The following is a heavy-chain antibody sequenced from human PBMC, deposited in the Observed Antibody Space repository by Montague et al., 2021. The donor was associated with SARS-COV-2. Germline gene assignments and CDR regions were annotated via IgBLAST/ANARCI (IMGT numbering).Heavy chain of an antibody. D-gene: IGHD6-13*01. CDR2: IYYSGST. V-gene: IGHV4-59*11. CDR3: ARAGQQLARYYYYGMDV. CDR1: GDSINSEH. J-gene: IGHJ6*02. Sequence: SETLSLTCAVSGDSINSEHWWSWVRQPPGKGLEWIGYIYYSGSTNYNPSLKSRVTISVDTSKNQFSLKLSSVTAADTAVYYCARAGQQLARYYYYGMDVWGQGTTDTVSS.